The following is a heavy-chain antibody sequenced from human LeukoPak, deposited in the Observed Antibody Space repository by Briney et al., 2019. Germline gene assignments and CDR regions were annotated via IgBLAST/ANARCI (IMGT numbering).Heavy chain of an antibody. D-gene: IGHD3-10*01. CDR1: GGSISSYY. Sequence: SETLSLTCTVSGGSISSYYWSWIRQPPGKGLEWIGYIYYSGSTNYNPSLKSRVTISVDTSKNQFSLKLSSVTAADTAVYYCARVRRYYYGSGFYYYGMDVWGQGTTVTVSS. J-gene: IGHJ6*02. V-gene: IGHV4-59*01. CDR3: ARVRRYYYGSGFYYYGMDV. CDR2: IYYSGST.